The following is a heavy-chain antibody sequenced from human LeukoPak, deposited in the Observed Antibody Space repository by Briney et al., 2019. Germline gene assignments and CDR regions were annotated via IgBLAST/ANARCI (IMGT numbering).Heavy chain of an antibody. CDR3: AKALADHYGVFDY. V-gene: IGHV3-66*01. Sequence: PGGSLRLSCAASGFTVSNNYMSWVRQAPGKGLEWVSIIYSGGSTYYADSVKGRFTISRDNAKNSLSLQMNSLRAEDTAVYYCAKALADHYGVFDYWGQGTLVTVSS. CDR1: GFTVSNNY. D-gene: IGHD4-17*01. CDR2: IYSGGST. J-gene: IGHJ4*02.